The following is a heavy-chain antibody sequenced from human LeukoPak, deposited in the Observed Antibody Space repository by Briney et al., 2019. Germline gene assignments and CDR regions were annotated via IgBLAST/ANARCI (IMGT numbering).Heavy chain of an antibody. CDR3: AKDWGYDSSGYWHLDY. D-gene: IGHD3-22*01. Sequence: PGGSLRLSCAASGFTFSSYWMSWVRQAPGKGLEWVANIKQDGSEKYYVDSVKGRFTISRDNAKNSLYLQMNSLRAEDTAVYYCAKDWGYDSSGYWHLDYWGQGTLVTDSS. CDR1: GFTFSSYW. J-gene: IGHJ4*02. CDR2: IKQDGSEK. V-gene: IGHV3-7*03.